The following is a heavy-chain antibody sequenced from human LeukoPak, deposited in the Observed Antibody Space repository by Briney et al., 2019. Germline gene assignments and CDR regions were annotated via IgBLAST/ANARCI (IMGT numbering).Heavy chain of an antibody. V-gene: IGHV4-59*11. D-gene: IGHD5-24*01. J-gene: IGHJ5*02. Sequence: ASETLSLTCTVSGGSISSHYWSWLRQPPGKGLEWIGYIYYSGSTNYNPSLKSRVTISVDTSKNQFSLKLSSVTAADTAVYYCARDLEMEGWFDPWGQGTLVTVSS. CDR2: IYYSGST. CDR3: ARDLEMEGWFDP. CDR1: GGSISSHY.